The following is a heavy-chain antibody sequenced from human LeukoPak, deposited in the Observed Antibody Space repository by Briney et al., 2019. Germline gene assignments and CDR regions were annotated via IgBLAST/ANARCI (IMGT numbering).Heavy chain of an antibody. CDR3: TRETGSYHGNDY. V-gene: IGHV1-2*06. CDR1: GGTFSSYA. D-gene: IGHD1-26*01. CDR2: INPNNGAT. Sequence: RASVKVSCKASGGTFSSYAISWVRQAPGQGLEWMGRINPNNGATNYAQKLQGRVTITGDTSISTAYMELSSLRSDDTAVYYCTRETGSYHGNDYWGQGTLVTVSS. J-gene: IGHJ4*02.